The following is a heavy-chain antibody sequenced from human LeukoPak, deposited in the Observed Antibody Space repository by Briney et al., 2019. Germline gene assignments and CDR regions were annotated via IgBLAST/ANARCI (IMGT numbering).Heavy chain of an antibody. CDR3: ARVHGGNFDY. D-gene: IGHD4-23*01. CDR1: GFTVSSDH. V-gene: IGHV3-53*01. CDR2: IYSGDST. Sequence: QAGGSLRLSCAASGFTVSSDHMSWVRQAPGKGLEWVSLIYSGDSTYYADSVKGRFIISRDNSKNTLYLQMNSLRAEDTAVYYCARVHGGNFDYRGQGTLVTVSS. J-gene: IGHJ4*02.